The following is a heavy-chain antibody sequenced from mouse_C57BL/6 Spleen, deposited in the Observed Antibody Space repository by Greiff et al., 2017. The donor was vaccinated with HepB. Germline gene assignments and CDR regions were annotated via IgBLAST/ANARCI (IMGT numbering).Heavy chain of an antibody. CDR1: GFNIKDYY. CDR2: IDPEDGET. V-gene: IGHV14-2*01. CDR3: ARIYDGYYAWFAY. Sequence: EVQLQQSGAELVKPGASVKLSCTASGFNIKDYYMHWVKQRTEQGLEWIGRIDPEDGETKYAPKFQGKATITADTSSNTAYLQLSSLTSEETAVYYCARIYDGYYAWFAYWGQGTLVTVSA. D-gene: IGHD2-3*01. J-gene: IGHJ3*01.